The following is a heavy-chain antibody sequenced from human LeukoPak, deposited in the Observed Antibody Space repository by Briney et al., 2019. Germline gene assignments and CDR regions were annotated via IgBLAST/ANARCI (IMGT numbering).Heavy chain of an antibody. CDR1: GFTFSSYA. D-gene: IGHD3-22*01. CDR2: ISGSGGST. V-gene: IGHV3-23*01. CDR3: AKRYYQDSSGYLGSIDY. J-gene: IGHJ4*02. Sequence: GGSLRLSCAASGFTFSSYAMNWVRQAPGKGLEWVSAISGSGGSTYYADSVKGRFTISRDNSKNALYLQMNSLRAEDTAVYFCAKRYYQDSSGYLGSIDYWGQGTLVTVSS.